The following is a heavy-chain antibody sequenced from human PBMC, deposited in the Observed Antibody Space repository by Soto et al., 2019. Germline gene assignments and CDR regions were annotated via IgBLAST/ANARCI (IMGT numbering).Heavy chain of an antibody. Sequence: PSETLSLTCAVYGGSFSGYYWSWIRQPPGKGLEWIGEINHSGSTNYNPSLKSRVTISVDTSKNQFSLKLSSVTAAGTAVYYCAGGALAARRVDYWGQGTLVTVSS. V-gene: IGHV4-34*01. J-gene: IGHJ4*02. CDR3: AGGALAARRVDY. D-gene: IGHD6-13*01. CDR1: GGSFSGYY. CDR2: INHSGST.